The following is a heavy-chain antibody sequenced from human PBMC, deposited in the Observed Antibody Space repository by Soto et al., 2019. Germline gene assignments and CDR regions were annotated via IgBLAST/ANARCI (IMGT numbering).Heavy chain of an antibody. J-gene: IGHJ5*02. V-gene: IGHV4-31*03. D-gene: IGHD3-10*01. CDR2: IYYSGST. Sequence: TLSLTCTVSVGSISSGGYYWSWIRQHPGKGLEWIGYIYYSGSTYYNPSLKSRVTISVDTSKNQFSLRLSSVTAADTAVYYCARGSFLRRFDWFDPWGQGTLVTVSS. CDR1: VGSISSGGYY. CDR3: ARGSFLRRFDWFDP.